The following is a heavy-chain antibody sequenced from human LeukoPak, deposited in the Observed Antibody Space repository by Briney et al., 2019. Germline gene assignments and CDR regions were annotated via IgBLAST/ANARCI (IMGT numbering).Heavy chain of an antibody. CDR2: ISGSGGST. V-gene: IGHV3-23*01. D-gene: IGHD4-17*01. Sequence: GGSLRLSCAASGFTFSSYAMSWVRQAPGKGLEWVSAISGSGGSTYYADSVKGRFTISRDNSKNTLYLQMNSLRAEDTAVYYCAKARSTVTTLKYYYYGMDVWGQGTTATVSS. CDR1: GFTFSSYA. CDR3: AKARSTVTTLKYYYYGMDV. J-gene: IGHJ6*02.